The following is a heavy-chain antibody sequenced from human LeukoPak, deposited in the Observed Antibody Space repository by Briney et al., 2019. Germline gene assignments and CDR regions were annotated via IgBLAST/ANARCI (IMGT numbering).Heavy chain of an antibody. CDR3: ARVASAVAGTGGLSRPYYFDY. CDR1: GFTFSSYW. Sequence: GGSLRLSCAASGFTFSSYWMSWVRQAPGKGLEWVAVISYDGSNKYYADSVKGRFTISRDNSKNTLYLQMNSLRAEDTAVYYCARVASAVAGTGGLSRPYYFDYWGQGTLVTVSS. J-gene: IGHJ4*02. CDR2: ISYDGSNK. D-gene: IGHD6-19*01. V-gene: IGHV3-30-3*01.